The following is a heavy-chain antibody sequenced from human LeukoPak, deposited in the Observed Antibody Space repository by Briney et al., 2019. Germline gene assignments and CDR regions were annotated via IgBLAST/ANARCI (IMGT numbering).Heavy chain of an antibody. CDR2: IKQDGSEK. D-gene: IGHD1-26*01. V-gene: IGHV3-7*01. Sequence: GGSLRLSCAASGFTFSSYAMSWVRQAPGKGLEWVANIKQDGSEKYYVESVKGRFTISRDNARNSLFLQMNSLRAEDMAIYYCARHSGTYFDYWGPGTLVTVSS. CDR3: ARHSGTYFDY. J-gene: IGHJ4*02. CDR1: GFTFSSYA.